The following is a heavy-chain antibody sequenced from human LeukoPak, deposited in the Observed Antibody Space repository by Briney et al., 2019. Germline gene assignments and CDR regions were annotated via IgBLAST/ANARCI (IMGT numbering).Heavy chain of an antibody. Sequence: SETLSLTCTVSGGSMISDYWSWIRQTPGKGLEWIGYIYYSGTTNYNPSPKSRVTISIDTSKNQFSLRVTSVTAADTAVYYCARRDSSVWYLDYWGQGTLVSVSS. CDR2: IYYSGTT. CDR3: ARRDSSVWYLDY. J-gene: IGHJ4*02. D-gene: IGHD6-19*01. CDR1: GGSMISDY. V-gene: IGHV4-59*08.